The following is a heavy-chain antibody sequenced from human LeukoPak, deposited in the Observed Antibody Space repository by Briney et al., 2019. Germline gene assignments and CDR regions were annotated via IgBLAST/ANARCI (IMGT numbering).Heavy chain of an antibody. CDR3: ARLIGLPLYWFDP. CDR1: GVSISSGGYY. J-gene: IGHJ5*02. Sequence: PSETLSLTCTVSGVSISSGGYYWSWIRQHPGKGLEWIGYIYYSGSTYYNPSLKSRVTISVDTSKNQFSLKLSSVTAADTAVYYCARLIGLPLYWFDPWGQGTLVTVSS. D-gene: IGHD5/OR15-5a*01. V-gene: IGHV4-31*03. CDR2: IYYSGST.